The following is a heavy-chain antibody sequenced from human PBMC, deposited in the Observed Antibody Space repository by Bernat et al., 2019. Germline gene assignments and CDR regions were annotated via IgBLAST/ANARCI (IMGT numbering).Heavy chain of an antibody. CDR3: AKDRGTTVVTPWFDP. V-gene: IGHV3-74*01. Sequence: EVQLVESGGGLVQPGGSLRLSCAASGFTFSSYWMHWVRQAPGKGLVWVSRINSDGSSTSYADSVKGRFTISRDNAKNTLYLQMNSLRAEDTAVYYCAKDRGTTVVTPWFDPWGQGTLVTVSS. CDR2: INSDGSST. D-gene: IGHD4-23*01. CDR1: GFTFSSYW. J-gene: IGHJ5*02.